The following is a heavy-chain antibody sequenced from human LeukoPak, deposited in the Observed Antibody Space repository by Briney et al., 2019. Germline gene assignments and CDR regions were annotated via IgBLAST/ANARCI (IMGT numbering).Heavy chain of an antibody. V-gene: IGHV3-9*01. Sequence: GGSLRLSCAASGFTFYDYAMHWVRQAPGKGLEWVSGISWNSGSIGYADSVKGRFTISSDNAKNSLYLQLNSLIAADTALSYCSKAAAAGTGLDSSGQGNLVTVSS. D-gene: IGHD6-13*01. CDR1: GFTFYDYA. CDR3: SKAAAAGTGLDS. CDR2: ISWNSGSI. J-gene: IGHJ4*02.